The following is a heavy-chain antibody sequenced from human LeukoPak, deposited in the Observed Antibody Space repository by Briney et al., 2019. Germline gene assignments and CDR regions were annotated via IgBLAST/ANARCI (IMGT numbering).Heavy chain of an antibody. CDR1: GGSISSYY. CDR2: IYTSGST. V-gene: IGHV4-4*07. Sequence: SETLSLTCTVSGGSISSYYWSWIRQPAGKGRGWVGRIYTSGSTNYNPSLKSRVTMSDDTSKKQFSLKLSSVTAADTAVYYCAGRNIVVAHGGFDPWGQGTMVTVSS. J-gene: IGHJ5*02. CDR3: AGRNIVVAHGGFDP. D-gene: IGHD2-2*01.